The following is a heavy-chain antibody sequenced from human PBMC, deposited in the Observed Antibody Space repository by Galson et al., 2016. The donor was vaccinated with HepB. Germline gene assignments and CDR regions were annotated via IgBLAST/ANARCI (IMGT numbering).Heavy chain of an antibody. D-gene: IGHD3-22*01. CDR1: GGSISSNY. V-gene: IGHV4-59*01. CDR2: IYHSGST. CDR3: ARGSGGYYDSSGYYY. Sequence: SETLSLTCTVSGGSISSNYWSWIRQPPGKGLEWIGYIYHSGSTNYNPSLKSRVTISVDTSKDQFSLKLSSVTAADTAVYYCARGSGGYYDSSGYYYWGQGTLVTVSS. J-gene: IGHJ4*02.